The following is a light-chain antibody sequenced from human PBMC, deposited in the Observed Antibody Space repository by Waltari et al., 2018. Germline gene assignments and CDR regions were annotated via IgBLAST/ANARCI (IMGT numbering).Light chain of an antibody. CDR1: QSVSRSY. CDR3: QQYGSSPWT. J-gene: IGKJ1*01. V-gene: IGKV3-20*01. CDR2: GAS. Sequence: EIVLTQSPGTLSFSPGERATLSCRASQSVSRSYLAWYQQKPGQAPRLLIYGASSRATGIPDRFSGSGSGTDFTLTISRLEPEDFAVYYCQQYGSSPWTFGQGTRVEI.